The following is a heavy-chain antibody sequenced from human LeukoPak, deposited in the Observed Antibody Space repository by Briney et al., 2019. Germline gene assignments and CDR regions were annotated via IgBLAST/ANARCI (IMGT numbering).Heavy chain of an antibody. CDR3: AREAYYYGSGSYYPH. Sequence: IYHSGSTYYNPSLKSRVTISVDTSKNQFSLKLSSVTAADTAVYYCAREAYYYGSGSYYPHWGQGTLVTVSS. V-gene: IGHV4-38-2*02. D-gene: IGHD3-10*01. CDR2: IYHSGST. J-gene: IGHJ4*02.